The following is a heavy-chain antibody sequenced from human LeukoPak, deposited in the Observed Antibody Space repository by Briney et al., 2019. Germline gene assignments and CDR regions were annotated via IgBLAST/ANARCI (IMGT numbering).Heavy chain of an antibody. CDR3: ARDQTQEAGSYSGAFDI. CDR2: ISGSGGST. Sequence: SGGSLRLSCAASGFTFSSDAMSWVRQAPGKGLEWVSAISGSGGSTYCADSVKGRFTISRDNSKNTLYLQMNSLRAEDTAVYYCARDQTQEAGSYSGAFDIWGQGTMVTVSS. CDR1: GFTFSSDA. V-gene: IGHV3-23*01. D-gene: IGHD1-26*01. J-gene: IGHJ3*02.